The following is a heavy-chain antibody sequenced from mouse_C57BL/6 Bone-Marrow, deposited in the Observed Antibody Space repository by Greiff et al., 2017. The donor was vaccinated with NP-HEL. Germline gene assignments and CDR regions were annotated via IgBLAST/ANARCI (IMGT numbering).Heavy chain of an antibody. CDR3: ARKGGLRRRGFAY. V-gene: IGHV1-69*01. J-gene: IGHJ3*01. CDR1: GYTFTSYW. D-gene: IGHD2-4*01. Sequence: QVQLQQSGAELVMPGASVKLSCKASGYTFTSYWMHWVKQRPGQGLEWIGEIDPSDSYTNYNQKFKGKSTLTVDKSSSTAYMQLSSLTSEDSAVYYCARKGGLRRRGFAYWGQGTLVTVSA. CDR2: IDPSDSYT.